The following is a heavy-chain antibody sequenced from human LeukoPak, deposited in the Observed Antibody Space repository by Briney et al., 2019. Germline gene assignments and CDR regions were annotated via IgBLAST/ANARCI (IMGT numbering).Heavy chain of an antibody. V-gene: IGHV3-48*03. CDR1: GFTFSSYE. D-gene: IGHD1-26*01. CDR2: ISSSGSTI. CDR3: ARISWELDY. J-gene: IGHJ4*02. Sequence: GGSLRLSCAASGFTFSSYEMNWVRQAPGKGLEWVSYISSSGSTIYYADSVKGRFTISRDNAKNSLYLQMNSLRAEDTAVYYCARISWELDYWGQGTLVTVSS.